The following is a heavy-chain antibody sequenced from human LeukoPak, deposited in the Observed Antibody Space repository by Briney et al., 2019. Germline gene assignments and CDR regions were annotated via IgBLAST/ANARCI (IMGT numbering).Heavy chain of an antibody. CDR3: ARLMVPPSNAFDI. CDR2: IYPGDSDT. CDR1: GYSFTSYW. J-gene: IGHJ3*02. Sequence: GESLKISCKGSGYSFTSYWIGWVRQMPGKGLEWMGIIYPGDSDTRYSPSFQGQVTISADKSISTAYLQWSSMKASDTAMYYCARLMVPPSNAFDIWGQGTMVTVSS. V-gene: IGHV5-51*01. D-gene: IGHD2-8*01.